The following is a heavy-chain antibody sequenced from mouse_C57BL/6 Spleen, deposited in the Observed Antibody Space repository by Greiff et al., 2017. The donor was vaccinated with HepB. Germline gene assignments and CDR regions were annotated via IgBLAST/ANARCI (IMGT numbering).Heavy chain of an antibody. CDR1: GYSITSGYY. Sequence: EVQLQESGPGLVKPSQSLSLTCSVTGYSITSGYYWNWIRQFPGNKLEWMGYISYDGSNNYNPSLKNRISITRDTSKNQFFLKLNSVTTEDTATYYCAREGDYDDYFDFWGQGTTLTVSS. V-gene: IGHV3-6*01. CDR2: ISYDGSN. CDR3: AREGDYDDYFDF. J-gene: IGHJ2*01. D-gene: IGHD2-4*01.